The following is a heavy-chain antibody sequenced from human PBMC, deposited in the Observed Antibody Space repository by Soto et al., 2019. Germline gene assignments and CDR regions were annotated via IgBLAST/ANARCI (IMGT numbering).Heavy chain of an antibody. J-gene: IGHJ4*02. CDR1: GFTFSSYA. V-gene: IGHV3-23*01. CDR3: ARDSYCSSTSCSFDY. CDR2: VSRSGTST. D-gene: IGHD2-2*01. Sequence: GGSLRLSCAASGFTFSSYAMTWVRQAPGKGLQWVSVVSRSGTSTYYADSVKGRFTISRDNSKNTLYLQMNSLRDEDTAVYYCARDSYCSSTSCSFDYWGQGTLVTVSS.